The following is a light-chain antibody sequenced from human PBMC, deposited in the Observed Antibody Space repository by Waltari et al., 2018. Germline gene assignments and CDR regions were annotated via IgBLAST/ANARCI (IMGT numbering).Light chain of an antibody. CDR3: QHHVRLPAT. CDR1: QSVGKY. CDR2: GAS. V-gene: IGKV3-20*01. Sequence: SPGERATLSCRASQSVGKYLAWYQQKPGQAPRLLIYGASSRAAGIPDRFSGSGSGADFSLTISRLEPEDFAVYYCQHHVRLPATFGQGTKVE. J-gene: IGKJ1*01.